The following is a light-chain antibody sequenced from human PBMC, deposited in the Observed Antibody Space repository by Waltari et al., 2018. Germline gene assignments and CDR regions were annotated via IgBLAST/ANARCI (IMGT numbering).Light chain of an antibody. CDR2: RNN. J-gene: IGLJ3*02. CDR3: ATWDDRLSGPGV. Sequence: QSVLTQPPSASGTPGQRVTISCSGSSSNIGSNYAHWYQQLPGTAPKLLIYRNNQRPSGVPDRFSGSKAGTSASLAVSGLRSEDEADYYFATWDDRLSGPGVFGGGTKLTVL. V-gene: IGLV1-47*01. CDR1: SSNIGSNY.